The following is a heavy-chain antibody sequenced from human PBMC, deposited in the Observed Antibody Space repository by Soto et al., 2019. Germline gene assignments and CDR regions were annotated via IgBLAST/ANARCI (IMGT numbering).Heavy chain of an antibody. D-gene: IGHD3-16*01. CDR2: FDPEDGET. CDR3: ARDPIGGGAPYYFDY. CDR1: GYTLTELS. J-gene: IGHJ4*02. V-gene: IGHV1-24*01. Sequence: ASVKVSCKVSGYTLTELSMHWVRQAPGKGLEWMGGFDPEDGETIYAQKFQGRVTMTRDMSLTTAYMELHRLTSDDTAVYYCARDPIGGGAPYYFDYWGQGSLVTVSS.